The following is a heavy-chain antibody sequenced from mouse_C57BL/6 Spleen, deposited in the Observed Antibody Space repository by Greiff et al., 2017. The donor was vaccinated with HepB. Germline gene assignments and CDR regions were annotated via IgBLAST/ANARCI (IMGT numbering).Heavy chain of an antibody. CDR3: AYWGCFDV. J-gene: IGHJ1*03. Sequence: VQLQQSGPELVKPGASVKISCKASGYTFTDYYMNWVKQSHGKSLEWIGDINPNNGGTSYNQKFKGKATLTVDKSSSTAYMELRSLTSEDSAVYYCAYWGCFDVWGTGTTVTVSS. CDR1: GYTFTDYY. V-gene: IGHV1-26*01. CDR2: INPNNGGT.